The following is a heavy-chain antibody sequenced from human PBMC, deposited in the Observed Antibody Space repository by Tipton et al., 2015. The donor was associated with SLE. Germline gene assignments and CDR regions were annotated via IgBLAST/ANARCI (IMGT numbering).Heavy chain of an antibody. CDR2: IHTSGST. CDR1: GGSFSGYY. D-gene: IGHD1-26*01. CDR3: ARERDRVGAFFDY. J-gene: IGHJ4*02. Sequence: TLSLTCAVYGGSFSGYYWSWIRQPPGKGLEWIGYIHTSGSTNYNPSLKSRVTISVDTSKNQFSLKLSSVTAADTAVYYCARERDRVGAFFDYWGQGTLVTVSS. V-gene: IGHV4-4*09.